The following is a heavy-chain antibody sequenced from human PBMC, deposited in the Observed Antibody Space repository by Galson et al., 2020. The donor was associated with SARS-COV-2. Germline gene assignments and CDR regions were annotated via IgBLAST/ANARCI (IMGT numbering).Heavy chain of an antibody. CDR1: GFTFSSYG. J-gene: IGHJ5*02. CDR2: ISYDGSNK. Sequence: GESLKISCAASGFTFSSYGMHWVRQAPGKGLEWVAVISYDGSNKYYADSVKGRFTISRDNSKNTLYLQMNSLRAEDTAVYYCAKETYSGSPTWWFDPWGQGTLVTVSS. D-gene: IGHD1-26*01. V-gene: IGHV3-30*18. CDR3: AKETYSGSPTWWFDP.